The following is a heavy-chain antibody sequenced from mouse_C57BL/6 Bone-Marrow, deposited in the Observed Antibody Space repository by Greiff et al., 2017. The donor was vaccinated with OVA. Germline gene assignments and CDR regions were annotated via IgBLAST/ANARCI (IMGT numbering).Heavy chain of an antibody. CDR1: GFTFSDYG. V-gene: IGHV5-17*01. CDR2: ISSGSSTI. J-gene: IGHJ3*01. Sequence: EVKVEESGGGLVKPGGSLKLSCAASGFTFSDYGMHWVRQAPEKGLEWVAYISSGSSTIYYADTVKGRFTISRDNAKNTLFLQMTSLRSEDTAMYYCARHGWFAYWGQGTLVTVSA. CDR3: ARHGWFAY.